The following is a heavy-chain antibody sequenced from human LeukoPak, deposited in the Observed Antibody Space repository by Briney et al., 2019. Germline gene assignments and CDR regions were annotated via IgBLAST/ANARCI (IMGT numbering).Heavy chain of an antibody. V-gene: IGHV1-2*02. Sequence: ASVTVSCTASGYTFTGCYMHWVRQAPGQGLEWMGWINPNSGGTNYAQKFQGRVTMTRDTSISTAYMELSSLRSEDTAVYYCTRGGTWSTAMAPNFTYYMDVWGKGTTVTVSS. CDR2: INPNSGGT. J-gene: IGHJ6*03. CDR1: GYTFTGCY. CDR3: TRGGTWSTAMAPNFTYYMDV. D-gene: IGHD5-18*01.